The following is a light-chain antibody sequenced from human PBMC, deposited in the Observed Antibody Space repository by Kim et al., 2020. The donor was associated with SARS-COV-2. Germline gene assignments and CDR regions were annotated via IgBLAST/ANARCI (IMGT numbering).Light chain of an antibody. CDR3: VAWDDTLHGPCV. CDR2: GIF. Sequence: QSVLTQPPSVSGTPGQRVTISCSGSDSNVGNNKINWYQQFPGTAPKLLIYGIFHRPSGVPDRFSGSKSGTSASLTISGLQSGDEAEYYCVAWDDTLHGPCVFGGGTKLTVL. J-gene: IGLJ3*02. V-gene: IGLV1-44*01. CDR1: DSNVGNNK.